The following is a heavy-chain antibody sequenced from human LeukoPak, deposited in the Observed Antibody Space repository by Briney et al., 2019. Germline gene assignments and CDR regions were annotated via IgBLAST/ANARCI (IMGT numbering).Heavy chain of an antibody. CDR3: AKEGNFGSGHYGMDV. Sequence: SETLSLTCTVSGGSISSGSYYWSWIRQPAGKGLEWIGRIYTSGSTNYNPSLKSRVTISVDTSKNQFSLKLSSVTAAGTAVYYCAKEGNFGSGHYGMDVWGQGTTVTVSS. CDR2: IYTSGST. CDR1: GGSISSGSYY. J-gene: IGHJ6*02. V-gene: IGHV4-61*02. D-gene: IGHD3-3*01.